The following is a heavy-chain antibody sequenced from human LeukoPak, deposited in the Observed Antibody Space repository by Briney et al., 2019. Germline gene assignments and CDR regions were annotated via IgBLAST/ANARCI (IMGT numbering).Heavy chain of an antibody. CDR2: INPSGGST. J-gene: IGHJ3*02. CDR3: ATKRSTVGAFDI. CDR1: GYTFTSYY. D-gene: IGHD4-23*01. Sequence: ASVKVSCKASGYTFTSYYMHWVRQAPGQGLEWMGIINPSGGSTSYAQKFQGRVTMTRDTSTSTVYMELSSLRSEDTAVYYCATKRSTVGAFDIWGKGTMVTVSS. V-gene: IGHV1-46*01.